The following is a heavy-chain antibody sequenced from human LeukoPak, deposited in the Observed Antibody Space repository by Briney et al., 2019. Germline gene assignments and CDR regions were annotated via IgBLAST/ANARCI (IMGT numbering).Heavy chain of an antibody. V-gene: IGHV3-23*01. CDR1: GFTFSDYA. D-gene: IGHD1-1*01. Sequence: PGGSLRLSCVASGFTFSDYAMSWVRQAPGRGLEWVAAISGSGGYTYYADSVKGRFTISRDNSKNTLYLRMNSLRVEDTAVYYCAKDQLIVYFDYWGQGTLVTVSS. J-gene: IGHJ4*02. CDR3: AKDQLIVYFDY. CDR2: ISGSGGYT.